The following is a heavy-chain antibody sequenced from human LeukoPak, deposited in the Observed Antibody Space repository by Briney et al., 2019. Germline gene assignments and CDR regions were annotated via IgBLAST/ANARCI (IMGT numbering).Heavy chain of an antibody. CDR3: ARADSSSLSYGMDV. CDR2: IYYSGST. Sequence: PSETLSLTCTVSGGSISSYYWSWIRQPPGKGLEWIGYIYYSGSTNYNPSLKSRVSISVDTSKNQFSLRLSSVTAADTAVYYCARADSSSLSYGMDVWGQGTTVTVSS. CDR1: GGSISSYY. J-gene: IGHJ6*02. V-gene: IGHV4-59*12. D-gene: IGHD6-13*01.